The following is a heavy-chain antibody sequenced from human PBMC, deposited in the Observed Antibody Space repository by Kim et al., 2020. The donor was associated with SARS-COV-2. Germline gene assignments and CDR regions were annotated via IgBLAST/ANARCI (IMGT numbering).Heavy chain of an antibody. CDR3: ARRAYSSSRISEGWFDP. CDR2: IYPGDSDT. D-gene: IGHD6-13*01. CDR1: GYSFTSYW. Sequence: GESLKISCKGSGYSFTSYWIGWVRQMPGKGLEWMGIIYPGDSDTRYSPSFQGQVTISADKSISTAYLQWSSLKASDTAMYYCARRAYSSSRISEGWFDPWGQGTLVTVSS. V-gene: IGHV5-51*01. J-gene: IGHJ5*02.